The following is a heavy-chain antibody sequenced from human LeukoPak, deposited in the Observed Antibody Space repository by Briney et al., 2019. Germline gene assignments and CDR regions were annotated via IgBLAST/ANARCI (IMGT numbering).Heavy chain of an antibody. Sequence: SETLSLTCAVYGGSFSGYYWSWIRQPPGKGLDWIGEINHSGTTNYTPSLKSRVTISVDTSKNQSSLKLSSVTAADTAVYYCARPGDCSSTSCSGYMDVWGKGTTVTVSS. V-gene: IGHV4-34*01. CDR3: ARPGDCSSTSCSGYMDV. D-gene: IGHD2-2*01. J-gene: IGHJ6*03. CDR2: INHSGTT. CDR1: GGSFSGYY.